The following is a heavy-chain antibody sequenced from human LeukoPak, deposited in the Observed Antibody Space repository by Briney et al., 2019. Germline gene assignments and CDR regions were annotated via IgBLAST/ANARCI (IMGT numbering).Heavy chain of an antibody. V-gene: IGHV4-34*01. CDR3: ARGQWGSSH. CDR2: INHSGST. D-gene: IGHD6-6*01. Sequence: SETLSLTCAVYGGSFSGYYWSWIRQPPGKGLEWIGEINHSGSTNYNPSLKSRVTISVDTSKNQFSLKLSSVTAADTAVYYCARGQWGSSHWGQGTLVTVSS. CDR1: GGSFSGYY. J-gene: IGHJ4*02.